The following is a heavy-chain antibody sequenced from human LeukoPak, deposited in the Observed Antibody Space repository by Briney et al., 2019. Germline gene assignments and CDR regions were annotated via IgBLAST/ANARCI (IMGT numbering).Heavy chain of an antibody. CDR2: IYDSGST. J-gene: IGHJ4*02. Sequence: SETLSLTCTVSGGSISSGGYYWSWIRQHPGKGLEWIGYIYDSGSTYYNPSLKSRVTISVDTSKNQFSLKLSSVTAADTAVYYCARGALQLWAVDYWGQGTLVTVSS. D-gene: IGHD5-18*01. CDR3: ARGALQLWAVDY. V-gene: IGHV4-31*03. CDR1: GGSISSGGYY.